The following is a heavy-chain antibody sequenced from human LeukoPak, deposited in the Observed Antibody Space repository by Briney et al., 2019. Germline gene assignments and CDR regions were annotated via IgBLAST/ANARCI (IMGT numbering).Heavy chain of an antibody. Sequence: PSETLSLTCNVSGGSINSYYWSWIRQPPGKGLEWIGNIYYSGSTNYNPSLESRVTISIDTSKNQFSLKLSSVTAADTAVYYCARHTEVYTYYDFWSGYSFDYWGQGTLVTVSS. CDR3: ARHTEVYTYYDFWSGYSFDY. CDR1: GGSINSYY. J-gene: IGHJ4*02. CDR2: IYYSGST. V-gene: IGHV4-59*08. D-gene: IGHD3-3*01.